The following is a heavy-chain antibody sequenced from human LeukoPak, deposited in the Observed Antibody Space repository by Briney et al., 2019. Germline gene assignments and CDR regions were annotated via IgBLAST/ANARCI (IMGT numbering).Heavy chain of an antibody. CDR3: ARGSGSYYYFDY. CDR1: GGSISSYY. D-gene: IGHD1-26*01. CDR2: IYYSGST. V-gene: IGHV4-59*08. J-gene: IGHJ4*02. Sequence: SETLSLTCTGSGGSISSYYWSWIRQPPGKGLEWSGYIYYSGSTNYNPSLKSRVTISVDTSKNQFSMKLNSVTAADTAVYYCARGSGSYYYFDYWGQGTLVTVSS.